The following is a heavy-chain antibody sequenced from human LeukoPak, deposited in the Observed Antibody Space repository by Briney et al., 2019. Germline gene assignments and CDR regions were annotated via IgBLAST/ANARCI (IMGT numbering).Heavy chain of an antibody. D-gene: IGHD1-26*01. CDR3: AKPRGLTIVGAHFDY. V-gene: IGHV3-23*01. CDR1: GFTFSSYA. Sequence: GGSLRLSCAASGFTFSSYAMSWVRQAPGKGLEWVSTISGGGGSTYYADSVKGRFTISRDNSKNTLYLQMNSLRAEDTAVYDCAKPRGLTIVGAHFDYWGQGTLVTVSS. CDR2: ISGGGGST. J-gene: IGHJ4*02.